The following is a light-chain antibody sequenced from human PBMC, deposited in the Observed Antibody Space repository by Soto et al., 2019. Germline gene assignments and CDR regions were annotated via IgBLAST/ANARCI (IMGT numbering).Light chain of an antibody. V-gene: IGKV1-9*01. J-gene: IGKJ5*01. Sequence: IQLTQSPSSLSASVGDRFAITCRASEDIANYVAWYQQKPGKAPKLRSEGGYTLQGWVQSRGTGRGAGKDCTLTSSSLKPEDVATYHGQQLLRYPLAFGQGTRLEIK. CDR3: QQLLRYPLA. CDR1: EDIANY. CDR2: GGY.